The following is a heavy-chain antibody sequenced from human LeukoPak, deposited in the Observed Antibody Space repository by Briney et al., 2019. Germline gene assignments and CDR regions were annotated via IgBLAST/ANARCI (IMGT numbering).Heavy chain of an antibody. CDR2: IYHSGST. J-gene: IGHJ4*02. CDR1: GYSISSGYY. CDR3: AKGRTLVGGSTRSYDY. D-gene: IGHD1-26*01. Sequence: PSETLSLTCSVSGYSISSGYYWGWIRQPPGKGLEWIGSIYHSGSTYYNPSLKSRVTISVDTSKNQFSLKLSSVTAADTAVYYCAKGRTLVGGSTRSYDYWGQGTLVTVSS. V-gene: IGHV4-38-2*02.